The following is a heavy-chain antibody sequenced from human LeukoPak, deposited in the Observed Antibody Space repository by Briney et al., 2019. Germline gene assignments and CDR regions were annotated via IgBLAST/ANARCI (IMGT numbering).Heavy chain of an antibody. J-gene: IGHJ3*02. CDR3: ATGSDSSGYTAFDI. V-gene: IGHV3-53*01. D-gene: IGHD3-22*01. CDR2: IYSGGST. CDR1: GLTVRSNY. Sequence: GGSLRLSCAASGLTVRSNYMSWVRQAPGKGLEWVSIIYSGGSTNYADSVKGRFTISRDNSKNTLYLQMNNLRAEDTAVYYCATGSDSSGYTAFDIWGQGTMVTVSS.